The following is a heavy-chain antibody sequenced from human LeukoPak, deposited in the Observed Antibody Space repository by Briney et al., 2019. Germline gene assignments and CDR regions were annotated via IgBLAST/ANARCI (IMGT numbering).Heavy chain of an antibody. D-gene: IGHD3-22*01. V-gene: IGHV4-59*01. J-gene: IGHJ4*02. Sequence: SEILSLTCTVSGDSMRSYYWSWIRQPPGKGLEWIASIYFSGSTNYNPSLKSRVTISVDTSKNQFSLKLSSVTAADTAVYYCASRYYYDSSGYFLYWGQGTLVTVSS. CDR2: IYFSGST. CDR1: GDSMRSYY. CDR3: ASRYYYDSSGYFLY.